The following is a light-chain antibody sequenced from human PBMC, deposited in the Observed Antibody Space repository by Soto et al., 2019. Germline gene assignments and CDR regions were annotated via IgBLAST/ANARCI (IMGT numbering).Light chain of an antibody. J-gene: IGLJ3*02. CDR2: NTD. Sequence: QVVVTQEPSFSVSPGGTVTLTCGLSSGSVSTSYYPSWYQQTPGQAPRTLIYNTDTRSSGVPDRFSGSILGNTAALTITGAQAEDESDYFCVLYLGGGIWVFGGGTKLTVL. CDR1: SGSVSTSYY. V-gene: IGLV8-61*01. CDR3: VLYLGGGIWV.